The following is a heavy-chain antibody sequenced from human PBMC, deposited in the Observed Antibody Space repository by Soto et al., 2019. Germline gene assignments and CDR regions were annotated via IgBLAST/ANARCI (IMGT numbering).Heavy chain of an antibody. CDR2: ISWDGGST. D-gene: IGHD3-10*01. V-gene: IGHV3-43*01. Sequence: EVQLVESGGVVVQPGGSLRLSCAASGFTFDDYTMHWVRQAPGKGLEWVSLISWDGGSTYYADSVKDRFTISRDNSKNSLYLQMNRLRTEDTALYYCAKAEQPGEEYYYGMDVWGQGTTVTVSS. CDR3: AKAEQPGEEYYYGMDV. CDR1: GFTFDDYT. J-gene: IGHJ6*02.